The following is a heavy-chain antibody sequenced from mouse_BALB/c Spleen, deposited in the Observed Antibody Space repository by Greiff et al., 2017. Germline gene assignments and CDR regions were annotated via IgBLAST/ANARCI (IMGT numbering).Heavy chain of an antibody. V-gene: IGHV5-12-1*01. CDR1: GFAFSSYD. Sequence: EVQLVESGGGLVKPGGSLKLSCAASGFAFSSYDMSWVRQTPEKRLEWVAYISSGGGSTYYPDTVKGRFTISRDNAKNTLYLQMSSLKSEDTAMYYCARPYYYGSSPFAYWGQGTLVTVSA. D-gene: IGHD1-1*01. CDR3: ARPYYYGSSPFAY. CDR2: ISSGGGST. J-gene: IGHJ3*01.